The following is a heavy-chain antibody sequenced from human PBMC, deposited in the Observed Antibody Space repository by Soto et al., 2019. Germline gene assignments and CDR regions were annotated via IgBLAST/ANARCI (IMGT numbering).Heavy chain of an antibody. V-gene: IGHV4-30-4*01. CDR1: GGSISSADYY. CDR3: ARGNYYGMDV. J-gene: IGHJ6*02. Sequence: QVQLQESGPGLVKPSQTLSLTCTVSGGSISSADYYWSWIRQPPGKGLEWIGYIYKSGNTYYNPSLKSRVTKSIDTSKNQCSLKLSSVTAADTAVYYCARGNYYGMDVWGQGTTVTVSS. CDR2: IYKSGNT.